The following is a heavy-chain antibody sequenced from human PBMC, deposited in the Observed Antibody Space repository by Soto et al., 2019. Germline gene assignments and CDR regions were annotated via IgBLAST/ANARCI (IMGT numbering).Heavy chain of an antibody. Sequence: GGSLRPSCAASGFTFSDYYMSWIRQAPGKGLEWISYISSNSNYKNHADSVRGRFTISRGNAKNSLYLQMNSLRAEDTAVYYCARATRYYHTSGSDSWGQGALVTVSS. J-gene: IGHJ4*02. V-gene: IGHV3-11*06. CDR3: ARATRYYHTSGSDS. CDR2: ISSNSNYK. D-gene: IGHD3-22*01. CDR1: GFTFSDYY.